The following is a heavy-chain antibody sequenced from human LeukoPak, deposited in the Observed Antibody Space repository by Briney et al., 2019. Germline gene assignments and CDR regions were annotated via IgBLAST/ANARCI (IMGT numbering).Heavy chain of an antibody. D-gene: IGHD1-14*01. Sequence: SETLSLTRTVSGGSISSYYWSWIRQPPGKGLEWIGYIYYSGSTNYSPSLKSRVTISVDTSKNQFSLKLSSVTAADTAVYYCARRNSVTVAFDYWGQGTLVTVSS. CDR1: GGSISSYY. CDR3: ARRNSVTVAFDY. J-gene: IGHJ4*02. CDR2: IYYSGST. V-gene: IGHV4-59*01.